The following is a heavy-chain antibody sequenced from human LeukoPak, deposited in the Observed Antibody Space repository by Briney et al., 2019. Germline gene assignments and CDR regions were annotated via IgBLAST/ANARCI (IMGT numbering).Heavy chain of an antibody. J-gene: IGHJ4*02. CDR2: ISGSGDST. D-gene: IGHD4-11*01. CDR1: GFTFSNFA. V-gene: IGHV3-23*01. CDR3: AKNRGNYYYFDY. Sequence: GGSLRLSCAASGFTFSNFAMSWVPQAPGKGLEWVSAISGSGDSTYYADSVKGRFTISRDNSKNTLYLQMNSLRAEDTAVYYCAKNRGNYYYFDYWGQGTLVTVSS.